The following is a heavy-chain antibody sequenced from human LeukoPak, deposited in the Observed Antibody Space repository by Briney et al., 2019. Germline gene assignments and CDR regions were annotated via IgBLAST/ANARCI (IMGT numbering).Heavy chain of an antibody. Sequence: KPGGSLRLSCTASGFTFSSYSMNWVRQAPGKGLEWVSSAGGSSSSIYYADSVKGRFTISRDNAKNSLYLQMSSLRAEDTAVYYCTREHSEAFDIWGQGTMVTVSS. CDR2: AGGSSSSI. V-gene: IGHV3-21*01. CDR1: GFTFSSYS. CDR3: TREHSEAFDI. D-gene: IGHD2-15*01. J-gene: IGHJ3*02.